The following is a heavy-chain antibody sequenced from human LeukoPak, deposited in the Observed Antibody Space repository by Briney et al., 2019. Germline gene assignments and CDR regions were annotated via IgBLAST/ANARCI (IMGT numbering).Heavy chain of an antibody. Sequence: GGSLRLSCAASGFTFSSYAMNWVRQAPGKGLEWVSSISGGSNNINYAGSVKGRFTTSRDNSQNTLYLQMNSLRADDTAVYYCAKRSDYGGNWNHFDYWGQGTLVTVSS. CDR1: GFTFSSYA. J-gene: IGHJ4*02. CDR3: AKRSDYGGNWNHFDY. D-gene: IGHD4-23*01. V-gene: IGHV3-23*01. CDR2: ISGGSNNI.